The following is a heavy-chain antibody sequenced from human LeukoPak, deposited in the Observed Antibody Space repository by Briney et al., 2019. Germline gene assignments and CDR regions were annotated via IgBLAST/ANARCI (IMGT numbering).Heavy chain of an antibody. V-gene: IGHV1-18*01. D-gene: IGHD4-17*01. CDR1: GYTFTSYG. Sequence: ASVKVSCKASGYTFTSYGISWVRQAPGQGLEWMGWISAYNGNTNYAQKLQGRVTMTTDTSTSTAYMELRSLRSDDTAVYYCARDDSRDGDYAMNDHWGQGTLVTVSS. CDR2: ISAYNGNT. J-gene: IGHJ4*02. CDR3: ARDDSRDGDYAMNDH.